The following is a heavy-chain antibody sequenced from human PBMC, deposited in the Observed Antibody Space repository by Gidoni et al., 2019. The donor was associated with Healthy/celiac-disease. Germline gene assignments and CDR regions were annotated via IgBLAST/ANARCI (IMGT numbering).Heavy chain of an antibody. D-gene: IGHD1-26*01. J-gene: IGHJ1*01. CDR2: ISSNGGST. CDR1: GFTFSSSA. Sequence: EVQLVESGGGLVQPGGSLRLSCAASGFTFSSSAMHWVRQAPGKGLEYVSAISSNGGSTYYANAVKGRFTISRDKSKNTLYLQMGSLRAEDMAVYYCARGPAGWELPSEYFQHWGQGTLVTVSS. V-gene: IGHV3-64*01. CDR3: ARGPAGWELPSEYFQH.